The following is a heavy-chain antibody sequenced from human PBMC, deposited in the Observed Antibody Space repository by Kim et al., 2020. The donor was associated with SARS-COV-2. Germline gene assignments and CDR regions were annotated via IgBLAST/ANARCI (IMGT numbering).Heavy chain of an antibody. Sequence: YADSVKGRFTISRDNAKNSLFLQMNSLRVEDTAVYYCTEDAVGATKGSDYWGQGALVTVSS. D-gene: IGHD1-26*01. J-gene: IGHJ4*02. CDR3: TEDAVGATKGSDY. V-gene: IGHV3-21*01.